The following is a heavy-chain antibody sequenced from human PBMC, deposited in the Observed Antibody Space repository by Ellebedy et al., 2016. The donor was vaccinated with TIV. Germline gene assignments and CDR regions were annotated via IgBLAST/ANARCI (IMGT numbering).Heavy chain of an antibody. V-gene: IGHV3-74*01. CDR3: ARTYSSSSYYYYYGMDV. CDR1: GFTFSSYW. J-gene: IGHJ6*02. D-gene: IGHD6-6*01. Sequence: GESLKISCAASGFTFSSYWMHWVRQAPGKGLVWVSRINSDGSSTSYADSVKGRFTIYRDNAKNTLYLQMNSLRAEDTAVYYCARTYSSSSYYYYYGMDVWGQGTTVTVSS. CDR2: INSDGSST.